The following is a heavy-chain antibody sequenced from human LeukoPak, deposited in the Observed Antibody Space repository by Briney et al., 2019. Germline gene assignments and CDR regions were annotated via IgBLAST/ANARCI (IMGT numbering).Heavy chain of an antibody. Sequence: ASVKVSCKASGYTFTSYAMHWVRQAPGQRLEWMGWINAGNGNTKYSQKFQGRVTITRDTSASTAYMELSSLRSEDTAVYYCARAGATDFSSWYDVDGNWFDPWGQGTLVTVSS. CDR2: INAGNGNT. V-gene: IGHV1-3*01. CDR1: GYTFTSYA. D-gene: IGHD6-13*01. CDR3: ARAGATDFSSWYDVDGNWFDP. J-gene: IGHJ5*02.